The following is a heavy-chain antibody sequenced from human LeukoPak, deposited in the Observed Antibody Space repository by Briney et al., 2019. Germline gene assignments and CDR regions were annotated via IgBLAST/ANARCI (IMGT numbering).Heavy chain of an antibody. J-gene: IGHJ5*02. Sequence: SETLSLTFPVSGGSISSYYWRWIRQPPGKGLEWIGYIYYSGSTNYNPSLKSRVTISVDTSKNQFSLNLNSVTSADTAVYYCTMDPREGTSRDIWSDPWGEGTLVTVSS. V-gene: IGHV4-59*01. D-gene: IGHD1-1*01. CDR2: IYYSGST. CDR1: GGSISSYY. CDR3: TMDPREGTSRDIWSDP.